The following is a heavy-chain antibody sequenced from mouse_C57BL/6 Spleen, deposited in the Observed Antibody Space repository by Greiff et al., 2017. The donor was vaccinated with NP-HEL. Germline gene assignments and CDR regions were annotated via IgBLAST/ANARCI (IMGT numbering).Heavy chain of an antibody. CDR3: ARFSGGQLRLLFAY. Sequence: QVQLQQPGAELVRPGTSVKLSCKASGYTFTSYWMHWVKQRPGQGLEWIGVIDPSDSYTNYNQKFKGKATLTVDTSSSTAYMQLSSLTSEDSAVYYCARFSGGQLRLLFAYWGQGTLVTVSA. D-gene: IGHD3-2*02. CDR2: IDPSDSYT. CDR1: GYTFTSYW. J-gene: IGHJ3*01. V-gene: IGHV1-59*01.